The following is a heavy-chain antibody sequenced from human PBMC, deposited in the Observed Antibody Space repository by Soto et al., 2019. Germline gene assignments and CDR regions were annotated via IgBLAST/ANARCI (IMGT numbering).Heavy chain of an antibody. Sequence: QVQLQESGPGLVKPSETLSLTCTVSGGSISSYYWSWIRQPPGKGLEWIGYIYYSGSTNYNPSLXSXVXTXXDTSKNQFSLKLSSVTAADTAVYYCASRWGGTFDYWGQGTLVTVSS. D-gene: IGHD2-21*01. CDR1: GGSISSYY. CDR2: IYYSGST. CDR3: ASRWGGTFDY. J-gene: IGHJ4*02. V-gene: IGHV4-59*01.